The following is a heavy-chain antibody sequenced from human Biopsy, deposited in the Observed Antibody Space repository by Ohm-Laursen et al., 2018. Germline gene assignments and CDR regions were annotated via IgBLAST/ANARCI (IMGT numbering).Heavy chain of an antibody. CDR2: IFYSGIT. CDR1: GGSVSSNVAY. CDR3: ARHPTGFWFDP. V-gene: IGHV4-39*01. Sequence: SDTLPLTCTVSGGSVSSNVAYWAWIRQPPGKGLESIGSIFYSGITYYNPSLQSRVTMSVDTSKNQFSLNLTSVTAADTAVYYCARHPTGFWFDPWGQGTLVIVSS. J-gene: IGHJ5*02.